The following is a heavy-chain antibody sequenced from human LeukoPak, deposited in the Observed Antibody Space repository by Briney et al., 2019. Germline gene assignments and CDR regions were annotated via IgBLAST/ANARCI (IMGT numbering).Heavy chain of an antibody. CDR2: IYYSGST. CDR1: GGSVSSGSYY. J-gene: IGHJ3*02. CDR3: ARIARLRRTTVTTKGVLGAFDI. D-gene: IGHD4-17*01. Sequence: PSETLSLTCTVSGGSVSSGSYYWSWIRQPPGKGLEWIGYIYYSGSTNYNPSLKSRVTISVDTSKNQFSLKLSSVTAADTAVYYCARIARLRRTTVTTKGVLGAFDIWGQGTMVTVSS. V-gene: IGHV4-61*01.